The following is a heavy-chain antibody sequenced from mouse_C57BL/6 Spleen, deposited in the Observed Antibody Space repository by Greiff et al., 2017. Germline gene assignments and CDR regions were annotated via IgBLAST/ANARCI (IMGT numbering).Heavy chain of an antibody. V-gene: IGHV1-54*01. CDR3: ARSEDYYGSSYWYFEV. Sequence: VQLHQSGAELVRPGTSVKVSCKASGYAFTNYLIEWVKQRPGQGLEWIGVINPGSGGTNYNEKVKGKATLTADKSSSTAYMQLSSLTSEDSAVYCWARSEDYYGSSYWYFEVWGTGTTGTVSS. D-gene: IGHD1-1*01. CDR2: INPGSGGT. J-gene: IGHJ1*03. CDR1: GYAFTNYL.